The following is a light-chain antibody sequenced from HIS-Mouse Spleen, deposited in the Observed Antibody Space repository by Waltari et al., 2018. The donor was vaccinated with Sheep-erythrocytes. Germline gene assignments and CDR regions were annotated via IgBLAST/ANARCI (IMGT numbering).Light chain of an antibody. CDR3: YSTDSSGNHWV. J-gene: IGLJ3*02. CDR1: ALPKKY. V-gene: IGLV3-10*01. CDR2: EDS. Sequence: SYELTQPPSVSVSPGQTARITCSGDALPKKYAYWYQQKSGQAPVLVIYEDSKRPSGTPEGVSGSSSGTMATWTIRGAQVEDEADYYCYSTDSSGNHWVFGGGTKLTVL.